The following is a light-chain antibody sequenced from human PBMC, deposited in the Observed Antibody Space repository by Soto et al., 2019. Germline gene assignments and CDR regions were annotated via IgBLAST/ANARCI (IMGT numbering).Light chain of an antibody. CDR2: EAR. Sequence: QSVLTQPASVSGYPGQSITISCTGTSSDVGGYNYVSWYQQNPGRAPKLIIYEARNRPSGVSNRFSGSKSGNTASLAMSGIQADDAADYYCSAYTTGNTLVVFGGGTKLTVL. CDR1: SSDVGGYNY. CDR3: SAYTTGNTLVV. V-gene: IGLV2-14*01. J-gene: IGLJ2*01.